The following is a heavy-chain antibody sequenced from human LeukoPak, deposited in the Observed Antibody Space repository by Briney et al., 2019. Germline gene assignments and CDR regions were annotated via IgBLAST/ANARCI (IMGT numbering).Heavy chain of an antibody. J-gene: IGHJ4*02. CDR1: GYTFTSYA. CDR2: INAGNGGT. CDR3: VRGHIAAAPPLDY. D-gene: IGHD6-13*01. Sequence: GASVKVSCKASGYTFTSYAMHWVRQAPGQRLEWMGWINAGNGGTRYSQKFQGRVTITRDTSASATYMDLSSLRSEDTALYYCVRGHIAAAPPLDYWGQGTLVTVSS. V-gene: IGHV1-3*01.